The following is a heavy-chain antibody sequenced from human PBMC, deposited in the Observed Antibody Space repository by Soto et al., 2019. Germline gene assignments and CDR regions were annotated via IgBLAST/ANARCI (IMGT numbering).Heavy chain of an antibody. CDR1: GFTFSSYT. D-gene: IGHD2-2*01. CDR2: ISGSSSNI. CDR3: AKEDIVVVPDPSYFDY. J-gene: IGHJ4*02. Sequence: GGSLRLSCAASGFTFSSYTMNWVRQAPGKGLEWVSAISGSSSNIYYADSVKGRFTISRDNSKNTLYLQMNSLRAEDTAVYYCAKEDIVVVPDPSYFDYWGQGTLVTVSS. V-gene: IGHV3-23*01.